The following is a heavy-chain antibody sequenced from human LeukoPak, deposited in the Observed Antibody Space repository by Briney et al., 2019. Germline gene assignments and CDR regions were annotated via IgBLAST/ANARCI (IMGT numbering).Heavy chain of an antibody. Sequence: PQASVKVSCKASGYTFTGYYMHWVRQAPGQGLEWMGWINPNSGGTNYAQKFQGRVTMTRDTSISTAYMELSRLRSDDTAVYYCARGTRRDGYTPIKPLFYWGQGTLVTVSS. CDR1: GYTFTGYY. CDR2: INPNSGGT. CDR3: ARGTRRDGYTPIKPLFY. J-gene: IGHJ4*02. D-gene: IGHD5-24*01. V-gene: IGHV1-2*02.